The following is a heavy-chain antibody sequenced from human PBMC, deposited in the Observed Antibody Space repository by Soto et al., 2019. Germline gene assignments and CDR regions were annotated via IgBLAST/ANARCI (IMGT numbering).Heavy chain of an antibody. J-gene: IGHJ6*02. CDR2: IYYSGST. Sequence: PSETLSLTCTVSGGSISSGGYYWSWIRQHPGKGLEWIGYIYYSGSTYYNPSLKSRVTISVDTSKNQFSLKLSSVTAADTAVYYCARDEGGSYPCYYYYGMDVWGQGTTVTVSS. D-gene: IGHD1-26*01. CDR3: ARDEGGSYPCYYYYGMDV. CDR1: GGSISSGGYY. V-gene: IGHV4-31*03.